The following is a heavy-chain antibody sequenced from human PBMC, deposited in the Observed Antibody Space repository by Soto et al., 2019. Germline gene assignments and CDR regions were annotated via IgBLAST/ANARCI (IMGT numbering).Heavy chain of an antibody. CDR2: IYYTGKT. J-gene: IGHJ5*02. Sequence: QVQLQESGPGLVKPSQTLSLTCSVSGDYIHVGGYYWTWIRQRPGKGLEWLEYIYYTGKTYYNPSVESLLTMSVEMSVNQFYLGLTSVTAADTGGYFCGRDLTSNANCIDPCGEGTLVTVSS. CDR3: GRDLTSNANCIDP. V-gene: IGHV4-31*01. CDR1: GDYIHVGGYY. D-gene: IGHD2-2*01.